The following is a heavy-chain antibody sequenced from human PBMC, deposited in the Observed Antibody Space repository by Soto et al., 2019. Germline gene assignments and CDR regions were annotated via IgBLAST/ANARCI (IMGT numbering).Heavy chain of an antibody. D-gene: IGHD4-17*01. CDR2: IYYSGST. CDR1: GGSISSYY. CDR3: ARSNGDYVVNFDY. V-gene: IGHV4-59*01. Sequence: SETLSLTCTVSGGSISSYYWSWIRQPPGKGLEWIGYIYYSGSTNYNPSLKSRVTISVDTSKNQFSLKLSSVTAADTAVYYRARSNGDYVVNFDYWGQGTLVTVSS. J-gene: IGHJ4*02.